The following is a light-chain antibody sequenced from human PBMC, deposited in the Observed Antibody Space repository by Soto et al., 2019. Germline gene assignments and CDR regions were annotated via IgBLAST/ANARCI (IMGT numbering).Light chain of an antibody. CDR3: QQRSNWL. CDR1: QSVRSSY. V-gene: IGKV3D-20*02. J-gene: IGKJ3*01. Sequence: IVLTQSPVTLSVSPGGRATLSCRASQSVRSSYFAWYQQKPGQSPRLLIYDASNRATGIPARFSGSGSGTDFTLTISSLEPEDFAVYYCQQRSNWLFGPGTKVDIK. CDR2: DAS.